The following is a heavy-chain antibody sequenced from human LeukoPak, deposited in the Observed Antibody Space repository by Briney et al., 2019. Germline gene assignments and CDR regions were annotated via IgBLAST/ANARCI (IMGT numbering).Heavy chain of an antibody. J-gene: IGHJ4*02. CDR1: GFTFSSYS. Sequence: GGSLRLSCAASGFTFSSYSMNWVRQAPGKGLEWVSSISSSSYIYYADSVKGRFTISRDNAKNSLYLQMNSLRAEDTAVYYCATTTEDDFWSGQVSYYFDYWGQGTLVTVSS. CDR2: ISSSSYI. CDR3: ATTTEDDFWSGQVSYYFDY. V-gene: IGHV3-21*01. D-gene: IGHD3-3*01.